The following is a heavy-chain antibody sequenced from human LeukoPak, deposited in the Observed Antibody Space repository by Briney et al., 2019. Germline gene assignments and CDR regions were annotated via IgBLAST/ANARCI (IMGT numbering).Heavy chain of an antibody. V-gene: IGHV5-51*01. Sequence: GESLKISCKGLGYTFTSHWIGWVRQMPGKGLEWMATVSPSDSGIRHSPSFQGQVTVSADKSVNIAYLQWSSLKASDSAIYYCVRQALASSLIDYWGQGTLVTVSS. D-gene: IGHD6-13*01. CDR3: VRQALASSLIDY. CDR1: GYTFTSHW. CDR2: VSPSDSGI. J-gene: IGHJ4*02.